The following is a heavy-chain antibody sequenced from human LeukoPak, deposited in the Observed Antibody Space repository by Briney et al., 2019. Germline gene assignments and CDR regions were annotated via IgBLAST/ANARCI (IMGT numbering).Heavy chain of an antibody. J-gene: IGHJ4*02. CDR2: IIPIFGTA. D-gene: IGHD5-24*01. CDR1: GGTFSSYA. CDR3: ARDRGDGYNSGYFDY. Sequence: SVKVSCKASGGTFSSYAISWVRQAPGQGLEWMGGIIPIFGTANYAQKFQGRVTITADESTSTAYMELSSLRSEDTAVYYCARDRGDGYNSGYFDYWGQGTLVTVSS. V-gene: IGHV1-69*13.